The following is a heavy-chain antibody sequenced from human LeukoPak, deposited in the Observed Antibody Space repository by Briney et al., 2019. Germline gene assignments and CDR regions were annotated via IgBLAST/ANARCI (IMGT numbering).Heavy chain of an antibody. CDR2: ISFDENNK. V-gene: IGHV3-30*18. CDR1: GFSFTSYG. D-gene: IGHD3-16*02. J-gene: IGHJ4*02. Sequence: QPGGSLRLSCAASGFSFTSYGMHWVRQAPGKGLEWVAVISFDENNKFYADSVKGRFTISRDNSKNTLYLQMNSLRVEDTAVYYCAKDDFVWGTYRLGYFDYWGQGTLVTVSS. CDR3: AKDDFVWGTYRLGYFDY.